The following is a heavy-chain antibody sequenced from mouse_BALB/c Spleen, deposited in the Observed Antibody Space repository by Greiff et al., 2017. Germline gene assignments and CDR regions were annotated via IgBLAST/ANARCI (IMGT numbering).Heavy chain of an antibody. D-gene: IGHD3-1*01. V-gene: IGHV1-54*01. CDR1: RYAFTNYL. Sequence: QVQLQQSGAELVRPGTSVKVSCKASRYAFTNYLIEWVKQRPGQGLEWIGVINPGSGGTNYNEKFKGKATLTADKSSSTAYMQLSSLTSDDSAVYFCARSGEGSDYWGQGTSVTVSS. CDR2: INPGSGGT. CDR3: ARSGEGSDY. J-gene: IGHJ4*01.